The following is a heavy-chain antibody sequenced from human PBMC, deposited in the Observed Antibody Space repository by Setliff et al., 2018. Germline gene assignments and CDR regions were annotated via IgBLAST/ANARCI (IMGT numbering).Heavy chain of an antibody. CDR2: IITSTGKT. V-gene: IGHV1-18*01. Sequence: ASVKVSCKASGYTFTNFGFHWLRQAPGQGLEWMAMIITSTGKTSYAQKFQGRVTVTTDTYTGTGYMELRSLRSDDTAVYYCARDYGASDGFDIWGQGTMVTV. CDR1: GYTFTNFG. J-gene: IGHJ3*02. D-gene: IGHD4-17*01. CDR3: ARDYGASDGFDI.